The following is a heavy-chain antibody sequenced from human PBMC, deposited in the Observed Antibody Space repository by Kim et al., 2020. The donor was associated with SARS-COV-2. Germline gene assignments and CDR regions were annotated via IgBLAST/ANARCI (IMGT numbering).Heavy chain of an antibody. Sequence: ASVKVSCKASGYTFTSYGISWVRQAPGQGLEWMGWISAYNGNTNYAQKLQGRVTMTTDTSTSTAYMGLRSLRSDDTAVYYCARDSPELGEPYYFDYWGQGTLVTVSS. V-gene: IGHV1-18*04. J-gene: IGHJ4*02. D-gene: IGHD7-27*01. CDR2: ISAYNGNT. CDR3: ARDSPELGEPYYFDY. CDR1: GYTFTSYG.